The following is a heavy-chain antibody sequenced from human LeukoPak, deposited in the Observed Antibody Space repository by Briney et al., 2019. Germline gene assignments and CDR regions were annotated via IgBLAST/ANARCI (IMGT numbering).Heavy chain of an antibody. D-gene: IGHD5-18*01. Sequence: SETLSLTCTVYGGSISSYYWSWIRQPPGKGLEWIGYIYYSGSTNYNPSLKSRVTISVDTSKNQFSLKLSSVTAADTAVYYCARRISYGSAPFDYWGQGTLVTVSS. CDR3: ARRISYGSAPFDY. CDR1: GGSISSYY. J-gene: IGHJ4*02. CDR2: IYYSGST. V-gene: IGHV4-59*08.